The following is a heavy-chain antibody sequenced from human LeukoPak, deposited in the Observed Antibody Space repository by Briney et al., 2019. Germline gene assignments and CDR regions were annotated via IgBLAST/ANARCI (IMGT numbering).Heavy chain of an antibody. V-gene: IGHV4-59*11. CDR3: ARWQNWFDP. Sequence: SETLSLTCTVSGGSISRHYWSWIRQPPGKGVEWIAYIYYIGSTNYNPSLKSRVTISLNMSKNQFSLKLSSVTAADTAVYYCARWQNWFDPWGQGTLVTVSS. CDR2: IYYIGST. J-gene: IGHJ5*02. CDR1: GGSISRHY. D-gene: IGHD5-12*01.